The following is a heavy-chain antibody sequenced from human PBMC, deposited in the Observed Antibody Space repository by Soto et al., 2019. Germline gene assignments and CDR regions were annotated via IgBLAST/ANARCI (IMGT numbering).Heavy chain of an antibody. CDR2: MNPNSGNT. D-gene: IGHD3-3*01. Sequence: ASVKVSCKASGYTFTSYDINWVRQATGQGLEWMGWMNPNSGNTGYAQKFQGRVTMTRNTPISTAYMELSSLRSEDTAVYYCARRLFLERFDPYYYMDVWGKGTTVTVSS. V-gene: IGHV1-8*01. CDR3: ARRLFLERFDPYYYMDV. J-gene: IGHJ6*03. CDR1: GYTFTSYD.